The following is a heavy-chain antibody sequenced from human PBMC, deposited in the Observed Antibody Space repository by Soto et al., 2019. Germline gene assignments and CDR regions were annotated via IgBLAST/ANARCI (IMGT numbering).Heavy chain of an antibody. CDR2: IWYDGSNK. CDR3: ARDFEGVVPAGDDAFDI. Sequence: GGSLRLSCAASGFTFSSYGMHWARQAPGKGLEWVAVIWYDGSNKYYADSVKGRFTISRDNSKNTLYLQMNSLRAEDTAVYYCARDFEGVVPAGDDAFDIWGQGTMVTVSS. V-gene: IGHV3-33*01. CDR1: GFTFSSYG. J-gene: IGHJ3*02. D-gene: IGHD2-2*01.